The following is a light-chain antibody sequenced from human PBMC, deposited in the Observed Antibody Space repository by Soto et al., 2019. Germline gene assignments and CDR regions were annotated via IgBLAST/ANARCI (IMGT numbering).Light chain of an antibody. CDR1: QDISYY. CDR3: QKYHSAPRT. J-gene: IGKJ1*01. Sequence: DIQMTQSPSSLSASVGERVTITCRANQDISYYLAWYQQKQGKVPKLLIYGASTLQSGVPSRFSGSGSGTDFTLTISSLQPEDIATYYCQKYHSAPRTFGQGTKVEIK. V-gene: IGKV1-27*01. CDR2: GAS.